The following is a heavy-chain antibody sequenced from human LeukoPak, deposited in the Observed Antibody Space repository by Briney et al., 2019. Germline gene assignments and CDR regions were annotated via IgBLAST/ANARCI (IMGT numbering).Heavy chain of an antibody. CDR1: GFTFSSYG. V-gene: IGHV3-30*18. CDR3: AKDRMRWLVNFGSWFDP. Sequence: GGSLRLSCAASGFTFSSYGMHWVRQAPGKGLEWVAVISYDGSNKYYADSVKGRFTISRDNSKNTLYLQMNSLRAEDTAVYYCAKDRMRWLVNFGSWFDPWGQGTLVTVSS. J-gene: IGHJ5*02. D-gene: IGHD6-19*01. CDR2: ISYDGSNK.